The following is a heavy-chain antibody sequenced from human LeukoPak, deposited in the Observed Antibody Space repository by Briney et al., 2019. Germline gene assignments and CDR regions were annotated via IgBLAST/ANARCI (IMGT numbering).Heavy chain of an antibody. V-gene: IGHV1-2*02. J-gene: IGHJ6*03. CDR3: ARCRRVTYYMDV. CDR2: INPNSGGT. CDR1: GYIFTGYY. D-gene: IGHD1-14*01. Sequence: ASVKVSCKASGYIFTGYYMHWVRQAPGQGLEWMRWINPNSGGTNYAQKFQGRVTMTRDTSISTAYMELSRLRSDDTAVYYCARCRRVTYYMDVWGKGTTVTVSS.